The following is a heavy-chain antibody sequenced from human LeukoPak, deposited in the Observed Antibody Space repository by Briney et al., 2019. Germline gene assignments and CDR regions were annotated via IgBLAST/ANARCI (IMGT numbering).Heavy chain of an antibody. CDR3: ARSRIADDYYYYGMDV. V-gene: IGHV4-61*08. D-gene: IGHD6-13*01. CDR1: GGSISSGDYY. Sequence: PSETLSLTCTVSGGSISSGDYYWSWIRQPPGKGLEWIGYIYYSGSTNYNPSLKSRVTISVDTSKNQFSLKLSSVTAADTAVYYCARSRIADDYYYYGMDVWGQGTTVTVSS. J-gene: IGHJ6*02. CDR2: IYYSGST.